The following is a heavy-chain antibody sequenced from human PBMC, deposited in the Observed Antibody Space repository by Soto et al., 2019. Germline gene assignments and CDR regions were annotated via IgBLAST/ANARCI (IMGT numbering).Heavy chain of an antibody. Sequence: GASVKVSCKASGYTFTGYYIHWVRQAAGQGPEWMGWINPSSGGTNFAQKFQGRVTMTRDTSISTAYMELSRLRSDDAAMYYCARDRGVPAVNITSPEYWGQGTLVSVSS. V-gene: IGHV1-2*02. D-gene: IGHD2-2*01. CDR3: ARDRGVPAVNITSPEY. CDR2: INPSSGGT. J-gene: IGHJ4*02. CDR1: GYTFTGYY.